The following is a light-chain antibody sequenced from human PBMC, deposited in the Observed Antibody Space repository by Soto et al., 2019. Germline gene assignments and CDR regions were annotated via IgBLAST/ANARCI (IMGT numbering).Light chain of an antibody. CDR3: QQYNSYST. V-gene: IGKV1-33*01. Sequence: IQMSDALCSLSASVGGGVTITCQASQNINKYINWYQQKPGRAPKLLIYDASNLEAGVPSRFRGSGSGTEFTLTISSLQPDYYATYSCQQYNSYSTFGQGTNV. J-gene: IGKJ1*01. CDR2: DAS. CDR1: QNINKY.